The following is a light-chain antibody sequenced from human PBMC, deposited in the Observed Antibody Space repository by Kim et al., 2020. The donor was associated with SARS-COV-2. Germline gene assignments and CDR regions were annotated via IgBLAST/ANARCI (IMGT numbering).Light chain of an antibody. J-gene: IGKJ1*01. CDR3: QQSYSTPST. V-gene: IGKV1-39*01. Sequence: DIYMTQSPSSLSASLGDKITITCRASQTITTFLNWYQQKPGKAPKLLIRDTSTLQTGVPSRFSGSGSDQDFTLTITILQPDDSATYCCQQSYSTPSTFGQGTKVDIK. CDR2: DTS. CDR1: QTITTF.